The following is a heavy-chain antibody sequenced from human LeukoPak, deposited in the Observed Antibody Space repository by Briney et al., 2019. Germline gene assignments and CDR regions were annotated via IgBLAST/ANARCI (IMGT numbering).Heavy chain of an antibody. CDR2: IKSKTDGGTT. CDR3: TTGHTGLVPVDY. V-gene: IGHV3-15*01. J-gene: IGHJ4*02. D-gene: IGHD5-18*01. CDR1: GFTFSNAW. Sequence: GGSLRLSCAASGFTFSNAWMSWVRQAPGKGLEWVGRIKSKTDGGTTDYAAPVKGRFTISTDDSKNTVYLQMNSLKTEDTAVYYCTTGHTGLVPVDYWGQGTLVTVSS.